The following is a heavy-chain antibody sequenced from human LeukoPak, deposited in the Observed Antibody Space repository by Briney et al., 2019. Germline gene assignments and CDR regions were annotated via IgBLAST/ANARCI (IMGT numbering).Heavy chain of an antibody. CDR3: ARDDRGGSGYDAFDI. CDR1: GFTFSDYE. CDR2: ISTSGSII. V-gene: IGHV3-48*03. D-gene: IGHD3-3*01. J-gene: IGHJ3*02. Sequence: PGGSLRLSCAASGFTFSDYEMNWVRQAPGKGLEWVSHISTSGSIIHYADSVEGRFTISRDNAKNSLYLQMNSLRAEDTAVYYCARDDRGGSGYDAFDIWGQGTMVTVSS.